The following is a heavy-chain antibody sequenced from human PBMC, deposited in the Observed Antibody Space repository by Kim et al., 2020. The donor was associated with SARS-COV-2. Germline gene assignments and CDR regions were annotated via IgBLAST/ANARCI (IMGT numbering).Heavy chain of an antibody. Sequence: SETLSLTCTVSGGSVSSGSYYWSWIRQPPGKGLEWIGYIYYSGSTNYNPSLKSRVTISVDTSKNQFSLKLSSVTAADTAVYYCARVPSGYCSSTSCLHWYFDLWGRGTLVTVSS. J-gene: IGHJ2*01. V-gene: IGHV4-61*01. CDR3: ARVPSGYCSSTSCLHWYFDL. CDR2: IYYSGST. CDR1: GGSVSSGSYY. D-gene: IGHD2-2*03.